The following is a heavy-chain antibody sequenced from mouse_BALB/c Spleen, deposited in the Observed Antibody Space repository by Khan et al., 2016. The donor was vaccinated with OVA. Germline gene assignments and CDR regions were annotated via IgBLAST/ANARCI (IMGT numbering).Heavy chain of an antibody. CDR3: ARAHGNYEDYAMYY. Sequence: EVELVESGGGLVQPGGSLRLSCATSGFTFTDYYMSWVRQPPGKALEWLGFIRNKANGYKTEYSASVKVRFTNTKDKSHSIHYLQMHTLRAEDSASYYCARAHGNYEDYAMYYWGQGTSVTVSS. D-gene: IGHD2-1*01. J-gene: IGHJ4*01. V-gene: IGHV7-3*02. CDR2: IRNKANGYKT. CDR1: GFTFTDYY.